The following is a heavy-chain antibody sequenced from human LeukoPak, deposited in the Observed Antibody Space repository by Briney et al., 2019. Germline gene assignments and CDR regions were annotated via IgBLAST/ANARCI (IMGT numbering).Heavy chain of an antibody. Sequence: GASVKVSCKASGYTFTSYAMNWVRQAPGQGLEWMGWINTNTGNPTYAQGFTGRFVFSLDTSVSTAYLQISSLKAEDTAVYYCARGNYGDYGGYLYAFDIWGQGTMVTVSS. V-gene: IGHV7-4-1*02. CDR3: ARGNYGDYGGYLYAFDI. CDR2: INTNTGNP. D-gene: IGHD4-17*01. CDR1: GYTFTSYA. J-gene: IGHJ3*02.